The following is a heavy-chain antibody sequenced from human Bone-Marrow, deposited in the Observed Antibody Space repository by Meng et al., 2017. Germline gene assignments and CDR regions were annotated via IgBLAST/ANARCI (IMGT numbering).Heavy chain of an antibody. D-gene: IGHD3-22*01. Sequence: ASVKVSCKASGYTFTGYYMHWVRQAPGQGLEWMGWINPNSGGTNYAQKFQGRVTMTRDTSISTAYMELSRLRSDDTAVYYCASTGDSSAIYYYGMDVWGQGTTVTVSS. V-gene: IGHV1-2*02. CDR2: INPNSGGT. CDR3: ASTGDSSAIYYYGMDV. CDR1: GYTFTGYY. J-gene: IGHJ6*02.